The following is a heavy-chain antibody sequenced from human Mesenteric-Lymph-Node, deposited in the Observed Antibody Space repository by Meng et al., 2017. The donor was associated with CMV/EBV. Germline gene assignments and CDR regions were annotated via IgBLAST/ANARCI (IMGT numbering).Heavy chain of an antibody. D-gene: IGHD6-13*01. CDR3: AKEQQLSGSMDV. CDR1: GFTFSSYA. J-gene: IGHJ6*02. V-gene: IGHV3-23*01. CDR2: ISGSAGST. Sequence: GESLKISCAASGFTFSSYAMSWVRQAPGKGLEWVSAISGSAGSTFYADSVKGRFTISRDNSKNTLYLQMNSLRAADTAVYYCAKEQQLSGSMDVWGQGTTVTVSS.